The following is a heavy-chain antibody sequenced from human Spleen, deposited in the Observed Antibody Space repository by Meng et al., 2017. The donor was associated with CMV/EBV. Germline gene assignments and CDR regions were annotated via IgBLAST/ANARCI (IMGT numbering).Heavy chain of an antibody. CDR1: GGPFSVYY. J-gene: IGHJ6*02. V-gene: IGHV4-34*01. CDR2: INHSGSN. Sequence: SQTLSLTCAVYGGPFSVYYWSWIRQPPGKGLEWIGEINHSGSNNYNPSLRSRVTISVDTSKNQFSLKLSSVTAADTAVYYCARGPMQTARLYYYYYGMDVWGQGTTVTVSS. D-gene: IGHD6-6*01. CDR3: ARGPMQTARLYYYYYGMDV.